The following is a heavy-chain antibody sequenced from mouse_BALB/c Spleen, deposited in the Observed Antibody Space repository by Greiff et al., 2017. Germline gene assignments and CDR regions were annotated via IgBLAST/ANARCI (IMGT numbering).Heavy chain of an antibody. CDR2: IYPGDGDT. D-gene: IGHD1-1*02. V-gene: IGHV1-82*01. CDR3: ARRGGNYDAMDY. Sequence: QVQLQQSGPELVKPGASVRISCKASGYAFSSSWMNWVKQRPGQGLEWIGRIYPGDGDTNYNGKFKGKATLTADKSSSTAYMQLSSLTSVDSAVYFCARRGGNYDAMDYWGQGTSVTVSS. CDR1: GYAFSSSW. J-gene: IGHJ4*01.